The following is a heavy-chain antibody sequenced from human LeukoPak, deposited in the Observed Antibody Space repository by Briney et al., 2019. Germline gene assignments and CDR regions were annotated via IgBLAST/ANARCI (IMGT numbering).Heavy chain of an antibody. D-gene: IGHD5-18*01. CDR2: IYTSGST. Sequence: PSETLSLTCTVSGNSISSGDYYWSWIRQPAGKGLEWIGRIYTSGSTNYNPSLKSRVTISVDTSKNQFSLKLSSVTAADTAVYYCARGLWYLNWFDPWGQGTLVTVSS. CDR3: ARGLWYLNWFDP. J-gene: IGHJ5*02. CDR1: GNSISSGDYY. V-gene: IGHV4-61*02.